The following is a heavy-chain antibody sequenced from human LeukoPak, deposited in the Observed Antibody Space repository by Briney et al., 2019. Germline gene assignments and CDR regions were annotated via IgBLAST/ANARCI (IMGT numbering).Heavy chain of an antibody. CDR1: GFTFDDYA. D-gene: IGHD3-10*01. CDR2: ISWNSGSI. Sequence: GGSLRLSCAASGFTFDDYAMHWVRQAPGKGLEWVSGISWNSGSIGYADSVKGRFTISRDNAKNSLYLQMNSLRAEDTAVYYCAKRLGDYWGQGTLVTVSS. CDR3: AKRLGDY. V-gene: IGHV3-9*01. J-gene: IGHJ4*02.